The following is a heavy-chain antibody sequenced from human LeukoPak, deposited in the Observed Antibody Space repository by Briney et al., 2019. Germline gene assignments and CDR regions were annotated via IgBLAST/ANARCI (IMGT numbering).Heavy chain of an antibody. J-gene: IGHJ5*02. V-gene: IGHV1-46*01. CDR2: INPDVGHI. D-gene: IGHD3-10*01. CDR3: ARDSVGASNWFDP. CDR1: GYILTIHN. Sequence: ASVTVSCKASGYILTIHNIHWVRQAPGQGLEWMGVINPDVGHIAYAQKFRSRVTMTRDISASTLYLELTSLTSEDTAVYYCARDSVGASNWFDPWGQGTLVIVSS.